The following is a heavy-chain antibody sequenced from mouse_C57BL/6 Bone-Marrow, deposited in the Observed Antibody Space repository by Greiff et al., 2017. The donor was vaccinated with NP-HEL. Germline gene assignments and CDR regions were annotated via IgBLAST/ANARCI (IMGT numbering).Heavy chain of an antibody. CDR3: ARGYYKDY. CDR1: GYTFTSYW. Sequence: QVQLQQPGAELVRPGTSVKLSCKASGYTFTSYWMHWVKQRPGQGLEWIGVIDPSDSYTNYNQKFKGKATLTVDTSSSTAYMQLSSLTSEDSAVYYCARGYYKDYWGQGTTLTVSS. D-gene: IGHD2-12*01. CDR2: IDPSDSYT. J-gene: IGHJ2*01. V-gene: IGHV1-59*01.